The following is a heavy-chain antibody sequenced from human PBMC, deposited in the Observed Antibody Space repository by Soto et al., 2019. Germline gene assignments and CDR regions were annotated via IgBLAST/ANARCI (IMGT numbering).Heavy chain of an antibody. CDR1: GGSISSGGSS. CDR3: ATLPPRIEVTVLPIPT. V-gene: IGHV4-30-2*01. D-gene: IGHD2-2*02. CDR2: IYHSGTT. J-gene: IGHJ5*02. Sequence: SETLSLTCAVSGGSISSGGSSWSWIRQPPGKGLEWIGYIYHSGTTNYNPSLRGRVSISVDKSNNQFSLTLKYVSAADTAVYYCATLPPRIEVTVLPIPTWGQGTLVTVSS.